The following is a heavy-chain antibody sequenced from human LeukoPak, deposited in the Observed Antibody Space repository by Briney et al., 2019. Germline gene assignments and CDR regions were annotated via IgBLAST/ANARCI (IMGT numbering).Heavy chain of an antibody. D-gene: IGHD6-19*01. J-gene: IGHJ4*02. V-gene: IGHV4-34*01. CDR3: ARPRDPGLAVAIDY. CDR2: INHSGST. CDR1: GGSFSGYY. Sequence: PSETLSLTCAVYGGSFSGYYWSWIRQPPGKGLEWIGEINHSGSTNYNPSLKSRVTISVDTSKNQFSLKLSSVTAADTAVYYCARPRDPGLAVAIDYWGRGTLVTVSS.